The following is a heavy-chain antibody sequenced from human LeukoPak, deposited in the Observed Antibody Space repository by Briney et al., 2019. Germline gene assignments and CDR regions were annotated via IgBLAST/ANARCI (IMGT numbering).Heavy chain of an antibody. CDR2: IKQDGSEK. D-gene: IGHD3-22*01. CDR1: GFTFSSYW. J-gene: IGHJ4*02. CDR3: ARDGTQVXXXMDY. Sequence: GGSLRLSCAASGFTFSSYWMSWVRQAPGKGLEWVANIKQDGSEKYYVDSVKGRFTISRDNAKNSLYLQMNSLRAEDTAVYYCARDGTQVXXXMDYWGQGTLVTVSS. V-gene: IGHV3-7*01.